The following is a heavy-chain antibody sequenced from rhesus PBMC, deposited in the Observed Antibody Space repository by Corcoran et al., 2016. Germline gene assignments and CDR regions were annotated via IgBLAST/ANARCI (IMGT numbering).Heavy chain of an antibody. Sequence: QVQLQESGPGLVKPSETLSLTCAVSGGSISSGYYYWSWIRQPPGKGLEWIGYIPYSGSPSYTPSLKSRVTLSVDTSKNQLSLKLSSVTAADTAVYYCASEYSNYGFDYWGQGVLVTVSS. J-gene: IGHJ4*01. V-gene: IGHV4-122*02. CDR1: GGSISSGYYY. CDR3: ASEYSNYGFDY. CDR2: IPYSGSP. D-gene: IGHD4-23*01.